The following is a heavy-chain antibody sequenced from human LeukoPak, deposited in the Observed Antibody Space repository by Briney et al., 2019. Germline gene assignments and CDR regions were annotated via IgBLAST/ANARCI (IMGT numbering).Heavy chain of an antibody. CDR2: ISYDGSNK. V-gene: IGHV3-30*18. Sequence: GGSLRLSCAASGFTFSHCGMHWVRQAPGKGLEWVAVISYDGSNKYYADSVKGRFTISRDDSKNTLYLQMSSLRAEDTAVYYCAKGGDYGDLGYYFDYWGQGTLVTVSS. D-gene: IGHD4-17*01. J-gene: IGHJ4*02. CDR1: GFTFSHCG. CDR3: AKGGDYGDLGYYFDY.